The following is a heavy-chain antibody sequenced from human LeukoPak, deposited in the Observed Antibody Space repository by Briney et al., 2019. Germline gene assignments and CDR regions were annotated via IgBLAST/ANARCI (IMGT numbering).Heavy chain of an antibody. CDR1: GGSISSYY. CDR3: ARGRGAADGDY. J-gene: IGHJ4*02. Sequence: PSETLSLTCTVSGGSISSYYWSWIRQPPGKGLEWIGYIYYSGSTYYNPSLKSRVTISVDTSKNQFSLKLSSVTAADTAVYYCARGRGAADGDYWGQGTLVTVSS. V-gene: IGHV4-59*08. D-gene: IGHD6-13*01. CDR2: IYYSGST.